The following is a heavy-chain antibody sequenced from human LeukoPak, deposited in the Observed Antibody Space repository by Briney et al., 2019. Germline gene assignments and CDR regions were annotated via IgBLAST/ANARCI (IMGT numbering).Heavy chain of an antibody. D-gene: IGHD3-9*01. CDR1: GYTFTSYA. V-gene: IGHV1-3*01. CDR3: AREPPLRYFDWLLPGGNGYYGMDV. J-gene: IGHJ6*02. Sequence: ASVKVSCKASGYTFTSYAMHWVRQAPGQRLEWMGWINAGNGNTKYSQKFQGRVTITRDTSASTAYMELSSLRSEDTAVYYCAREPPLRYFDWLLPGGNGYYGMDVWGQGTTVTVSS. CDR2: INAGNGNT.